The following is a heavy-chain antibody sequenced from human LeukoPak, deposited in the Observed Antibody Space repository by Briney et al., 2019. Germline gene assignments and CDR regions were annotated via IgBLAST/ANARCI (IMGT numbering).Heavy chain of an antibody. J-gene: IGHJ4*02. Sequence: ASVKVSCKASGYTFTSYGISWVRQAPGQGLEWMGWISAYNGNTNYAQKLQGRVTMTTDTSTCTAYMELSSLRAEDTAVYYCARVLRKLPNQIDYWGQGTLVTVSS. CDR1: GYTFTSYG. V-gene: IGHV1-18*01. D-gene: IGHD1-14*01. CDR3: ARVLRKLPNQIDY. CDR2: ISAYNGNT.